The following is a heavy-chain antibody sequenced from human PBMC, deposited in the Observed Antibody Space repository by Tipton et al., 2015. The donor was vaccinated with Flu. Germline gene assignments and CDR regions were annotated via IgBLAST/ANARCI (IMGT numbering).Heavy chain of an antibody. Sequence: SLRLSCAASGFTFSSYSMNWVRQAPGKGLEWVSSISSSSSYIYYADSVKGRFTISRDNAKNSLYLQMNSLRAEDTAVYYCARDFGNKPHTATYYYGMDVWGQGTTVTVSS. J-gene: IGHJ6*02. D-gene: IGHD5-18*01. CDR3: ARDFGNKPHTATYYYGMDV. CDR2: ISSSSSYI. CDR1: GFTFSSYS. V-gene: IGHV3-21*01.